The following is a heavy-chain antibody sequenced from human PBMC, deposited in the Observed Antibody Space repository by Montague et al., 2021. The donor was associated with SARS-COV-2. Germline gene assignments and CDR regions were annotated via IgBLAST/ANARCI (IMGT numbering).Heavy chain of an antibody. CDR3: ARDNYDYDWGSYRYIY. CDR1: GFTFSSYA. CDR2: ISYDLSNK. J-gene: IGHJ4*02. V-gene: IGHV3-30*04. D-gene: IGHD3-16*02. Sequence: SLRLSCAASGFTFSSYALHWVRQAPGKGLEWVAVISYDLSNKYYADSXXGRFTISRDNSKNTLYLQMNSLRAEDTAVYYCARDNYDYDWGSYRYIYGGQGTLLTVSS.